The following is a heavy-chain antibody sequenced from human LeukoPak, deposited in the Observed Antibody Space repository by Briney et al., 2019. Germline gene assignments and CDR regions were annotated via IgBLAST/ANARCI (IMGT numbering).Heavy chain of an antibody. V-gene: IGHV1-69*13. CDR2: IIPIFGTA. CDR1: GGTFSSYA. Sequence: ASVKVSCKASGGTFSSYAISWVRQAPGQGLEWMGGIIPIFGTANYAQKFQGRVTITADESTSTAYMELSSLRSEDTAVYYCARASGYYSDYYYYGMDVWGQGTTVTVSS. D-gene: IGHD3-22*01. J-gene: IGHJ6*02. CDR3: ARASGYYSDYYYYGMDV.